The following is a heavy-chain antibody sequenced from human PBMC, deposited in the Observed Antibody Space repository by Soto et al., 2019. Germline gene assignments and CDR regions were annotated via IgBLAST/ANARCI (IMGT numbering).Heavy chain of an antibody. CDR2: IKDGGRT. D-gene: IGHD5-12*01. Sequence: QVQLQQWGAGLLKPSETLSLNCAVNGGSLSGYYWSWIRQPPGKGLEWIGEIKDGGRTNYSPSLKGLPTISSDTSNNQFALRLYSVTAADTGVYYCARGQEGVVATHWDQGTLVTVSS. V-gene: IGHV4-34*01. CDR1: GGSLSGYY. CDR3: ARGQEGVVATH. J-gene: IGHJ4*02.